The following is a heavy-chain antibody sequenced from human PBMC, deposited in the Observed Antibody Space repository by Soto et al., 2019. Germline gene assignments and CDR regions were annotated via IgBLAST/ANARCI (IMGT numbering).Heavy chain of an antibody. CDR3: ARDLVDRLATIGDWYFDL. J-gene: IGHJ2*01. V-gene: IGHV3-7*01. D-gene: IGHD5-12*01. CDR2: IKEDGSEK. Sequence: EVQLVESGGGLVQPGGSLRLSCAASGFTFSSHWMSWVRQAPGKGLEWVANIKEDGSEKYYVDSVKGRFTISRDNAKTSLYLLMNSLRAEDTAVYYCARDLVDRLATIGDWYFDLWGRGTQVTVSS. CDR1: GFTFSSHW.